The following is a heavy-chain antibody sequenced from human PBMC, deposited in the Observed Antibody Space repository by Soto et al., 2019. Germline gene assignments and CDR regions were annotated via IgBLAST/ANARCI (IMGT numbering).Heavy chain of an antibody. CDR2: INTNTGNP. J-gene: IGHJ6*02. D-gene: IGHD6-19*01. CDR1: GYTFTSYA. V-gene: IGHV7-4-1*01. CDR3: ARTGYISGWSREYYYYYYYGMDV. Sequence: ASVKVSCKASGYTFTSYAMNWVRQAPGQGLEWMGWINTNTGNPTYAQGFTGRFVFSLDTSVSTAYLQICSLKAEDTAVYYCARTGYISGWSREYYYYYYYGMDVWGQGTTVTVSS.